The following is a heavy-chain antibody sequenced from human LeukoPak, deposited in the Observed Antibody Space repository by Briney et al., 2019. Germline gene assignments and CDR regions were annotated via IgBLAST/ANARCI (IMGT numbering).Heavy chain of an antibody. Sequence: SQTLSLTCTVSGGSISSGSYYWSWIRQPAGKGLEWIGRIYTSGSTNYNPSLKSRVTISVDTSKNQFSLKLSSVTAADTAVYYCATGLRWPHAAFDLWGQGTMVTVSS. D-gene: IGHD4-23*01. CDR2: IYTSGST. CDR3: ATGLRWPHAAFDL. J-gene: IGHJ3*01. V-gene: IGHV4-61*02. CDR1: GGSISSGSYY.